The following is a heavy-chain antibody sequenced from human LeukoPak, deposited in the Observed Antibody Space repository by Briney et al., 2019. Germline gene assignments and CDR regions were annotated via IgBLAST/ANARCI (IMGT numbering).Heavy chain of an antibody. CDR3: AGADSGSYEATDY. Sequence: ASVKVSCKASGGTFSSYAISWVRQAPGQGLEWMGIINPSGGSTSYAQKFQGRVTMTRDTSTSTVYMELSSLRSEDTAVYYCAGADSGSYEATDYWGQGTLVTVSS. CDR1: GGTFSSYA. J-gene: IGHJ4*02. V-gene: IGHV1-46*01. D-gene: IGHD1-26*01. CDR2: INPSGGST.